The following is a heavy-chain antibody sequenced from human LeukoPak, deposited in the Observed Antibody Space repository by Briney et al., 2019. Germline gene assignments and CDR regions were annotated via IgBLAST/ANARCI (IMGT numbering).Heavy chain of an antibody. Sequence: GGSLRLSCVASGFTFTTYSRNWVRLAPGKGLEWVASISTTGDFIHYADSVKGRFTISRDNAKNSLYLQMNSLRAEDTAIYYCAGRDCTNGLCQFDYWGQGTLVTVSS. D-gene: IGHD2-8*01. V-gene: IGHV3-21*01. CDR1: GFTFTTYS. CDR3: AGRDCTNGLCQFDY. CDR2: ISTTGDFI. J-gene: IGHJ4*02.